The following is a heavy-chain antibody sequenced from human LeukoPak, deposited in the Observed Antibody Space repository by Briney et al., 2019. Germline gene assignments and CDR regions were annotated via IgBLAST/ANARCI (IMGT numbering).Heavy chain of an antibody. CDR3: ARVGATVFGRSYGMDV. J-gene: IGHJ6*02. V-gene: IGHV3-33*01. D-gene: IGHD1-26*01. CDR2: IWYDGSNK. Sequence: GGSLRLSCAASGFTFSSHGMHWVRQAPGKGLEWVAVIWYDGSNKYYADSVKGRFTISRDNSKNTLYLQMNSLRAEDTAVYYCARVGATVFGRSYGMDVWGQGTTVTVSS. CDR1: GFTFSSHG.